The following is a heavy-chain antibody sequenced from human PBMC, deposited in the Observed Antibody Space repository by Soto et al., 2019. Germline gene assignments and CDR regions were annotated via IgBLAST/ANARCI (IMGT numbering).Heavy chain of an antibody. J-gene: IGHJ6*02. D-gene: IGHD1-26*01. CDR2: IYYSGST. V-gene: IGHV4-39*01. CDR3: ARTRGANYYYYYYGMDV. CDR1: GGSISSSSYY. Sequence: SETLSLTCTVSGGSISSSSYYWGWIRQPPGKGLEWIGSIYYSGSTYYNPSLKSRVTISVDTSKNQFSLKLSFVTAADTVVYYCARTRGANYYYYYYGMDVWGQGTTVTVSS.